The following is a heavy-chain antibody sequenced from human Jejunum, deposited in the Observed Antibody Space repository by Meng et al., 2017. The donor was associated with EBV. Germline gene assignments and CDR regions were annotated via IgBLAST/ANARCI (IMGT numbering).Heavy chain of an antibody. V-gene: IGHV1-8*01. J-gene: IGHJ4*02. D-gene: IGHD5-24*01. Sequence: QVVLVRSGAEWKRPVASVKVSCKSSGYTFTTHHINLVRQATGQGLEYMGWMSPDNGDTGYAQNFQGRLTMTRDTSISTAYMELSSLTSDDTAVYYCARGDGYNLYWGQGTLVTVSS. CDR3: ARGDGYNLY. CDR2: MSPDNGDT. CDR1: GYTFTTHH.